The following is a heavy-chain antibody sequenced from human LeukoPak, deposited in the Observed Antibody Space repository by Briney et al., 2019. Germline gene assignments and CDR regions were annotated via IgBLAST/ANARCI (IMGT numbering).Heavy chain of an antibody. D-gene: IGHD3-10*01. V-gene: IGHV4-34*01. J-gene: IGHJ5*02. Sequence: SETLSLTCAVYGGSFSGYYWSWIRQPPGKGLEWIGEINHSGSTNYNPSLKSRVTISVDTSKNQFSLKLSSVTAADTAVYYCARRRRVLLWFGETAATNWFDPWGQGTLVTVSS. CDR1: GGSFSGYY. CDR2: INHSGST. CDR3: ARRRRVLLWFGETAATNWFDP.